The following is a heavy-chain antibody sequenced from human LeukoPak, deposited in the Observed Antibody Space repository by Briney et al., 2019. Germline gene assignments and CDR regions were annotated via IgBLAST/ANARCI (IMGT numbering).Heavy chain of an antibody. CDR2: ILGSGGDT. CDR1: GSTFSGHA. Sequence: AGGSLRLSGAASGSTFSGHAMGWVRQAPGQRLEWVSGILGSGGDTYYADSVQGRFTISRDDSKNTIYLEMNSLRVEDTAVYYCAKRGRDQLLCYFDSWGQGTLVTVSS. D-gene: IGHD2-2*01. V-gene: IGHV3-23*01. CDR3: AKRGRDQLLCYFDS. J-gene: IGHJ4*02.